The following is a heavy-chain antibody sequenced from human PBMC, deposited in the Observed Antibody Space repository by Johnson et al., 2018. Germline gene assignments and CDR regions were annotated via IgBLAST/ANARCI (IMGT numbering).Heavy chain of an antibody. Sequence: QVQLQESGPGLVKPSETXSLTCTVTGGSISSYYWGWIRQPPGKGLKYIGYVSDSGSTNYNPSLESRLSISLDKSKNQFSLKITSVTAAATAVYYCAGLSNYDFWSGYNFDDWGQGMLVTVSS. J-gene: IGHJ4*02. V-gene: IGHV4-59*01. D-gene: IGHD3-3*01. CDR2: VSDSGST. CDR3: AGLSNYDFWSGYNFDD. CDR1: GGSISSYY.